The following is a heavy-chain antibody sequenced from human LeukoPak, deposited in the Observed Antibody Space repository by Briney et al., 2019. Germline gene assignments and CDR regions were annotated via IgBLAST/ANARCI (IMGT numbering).Heavy chain of an antibody. CDR1: GGSISSSSYY. J-gene: IGHJ3*02. Sequence: PSETLSLTCTVSGGSISSSSYYWGWIRQPPGKGLEWIGSIYYSGSTYYNPSLKSRVTISVDTSKNQFSLKLSSVTAADTAVYYCARDVVGSGYRHDAFDIWGQGTMVTVSS. CDR2: IYYSGST. D-gene: IGHD3-22*01. V-gene: IGHV4-39*02. CDR3: ARDVVGSGYRHDAFDI.